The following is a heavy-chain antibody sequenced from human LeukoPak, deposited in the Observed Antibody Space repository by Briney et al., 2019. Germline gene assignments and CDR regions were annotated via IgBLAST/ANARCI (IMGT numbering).Heavy chain of an antibody. D-gene: IGHD2-2*01. CDR1: GGTFSSYA. V-gene: IGHV1-69*01. J-gene: IGHJ5*02. CDR3: ARAQEPYCSSTSCPKSWFDP. Sequence: ASVKVSCKASGGTFSSYAISWVRQAPGQGLEWMGGIIPTFGTANYAQKFQGRVTITADESTSTAYMELSSLRSEDTAVYYCARAQEPYCSSTSCPKSWFDPWGQGTLVTVSS. CDR2: IIPTFGTA.